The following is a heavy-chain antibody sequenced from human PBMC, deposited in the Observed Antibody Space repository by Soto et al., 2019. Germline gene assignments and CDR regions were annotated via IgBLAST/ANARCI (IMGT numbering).Heavy chain of an antibody. CDR2: IYWDDDK. D-gene: IGHD3-10*01. J-gene: IGHJ3*02. Sequence: QITLKESGPTLVKPTQTLTLTCTFSGFSLSTSGVGVGWIRQPPGKALEWLALIYWDDDKRYSPSLKSRLTSTKXXSKNQVVLTMTNMDPVDTATYYCAHCPLWMGAFDIWGQGTMVTVSS. CDR1: GFSLSTSGVG. CDR3: AHCPLWMGAFDI. V-gene: IGHV2-5*02.